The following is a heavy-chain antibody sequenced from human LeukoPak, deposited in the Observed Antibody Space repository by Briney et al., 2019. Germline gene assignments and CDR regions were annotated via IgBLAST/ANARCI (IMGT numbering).Heavy chain of an antibody. Sequence: PGGSLRLSCAASGFTFSSYAMSWVRQAPGKGLEWVSAISGSGGSTYYADSVKGRFTISRDNSKNTLYLQMNSLRAEDTAVYYCAKVQGSYAIYHYYGMDVWGQGTTVTVSS. D-gene: IGHD1-26*01. V-gene: IGHV3-23*01. J-gene: IGHJ6*02. CDR3: AKVQGSYAIYHYYGMDV. CDR2: ISGSGGST. CDR1: GFTFSSYA.